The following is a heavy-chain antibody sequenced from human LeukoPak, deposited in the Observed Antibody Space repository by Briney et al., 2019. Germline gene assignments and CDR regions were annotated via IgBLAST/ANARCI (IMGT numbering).Heavy chain of an antibody. CDR1: GFTVSGNY. CDR2: VFTDGRT. Sequence: GGSLGLSCAASGFTVSGNYKSWVSHAPGKGLESVSVVFTDGRTYYADSVKDRFTISRDNSKITLYLQMNSLRAEDTAVYYCARLRGDWSFDYWGQGTLVTVSS. D-gene: IGHD2-21*02. CDR3: ARLRGDWSFDY. V-gene: IGHV3-66*01. J-gene: IGHJ4*02.